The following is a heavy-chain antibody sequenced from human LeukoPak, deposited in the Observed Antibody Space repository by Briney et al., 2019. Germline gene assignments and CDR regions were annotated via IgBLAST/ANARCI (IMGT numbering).Heavy chain of an antibody. J-gene: IGHJ4*02. CDR2: ISYDGSNK. V-gene: IGHV3-30*04. Sequence: GGSLRLSCAASGFTFSTYAMHWVRQAPGKGLEWVAVISYDGSNKYYADSAKGRFTISRDNSKNTLYLQMNSLRAEDTAVYYCAKPHFDDWGQGTLVTVSS. CDR1: GFTFSTYA. CDR3: AKPHFDD.